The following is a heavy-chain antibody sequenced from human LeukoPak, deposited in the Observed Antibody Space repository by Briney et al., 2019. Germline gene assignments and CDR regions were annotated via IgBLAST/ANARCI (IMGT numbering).Heavy chain of an antibody. J-gene: IGHJ6*03. Sequence: GGSLRLSCAASGFTFSSYSMNWVRQGPGKGLEWVSSISSSSSYIYYADSEKGRFTISRANAKNSLYLQMNSLRAEDTAVYYCARAGHYLLISSPGYMDVWGKGTTVTISS. V-gene: IGHV3-21*01. CDR2: ISSSSSYI. D-gene: IGHD2/OR15-2a*01. CDR1: GFTFSSYS. CDR3: ARAGHYLLISSPGYMDV.